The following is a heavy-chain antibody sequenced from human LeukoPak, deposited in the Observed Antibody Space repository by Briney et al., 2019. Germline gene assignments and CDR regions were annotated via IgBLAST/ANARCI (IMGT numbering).Heavy chain of an antibody. J-gene: IGHJ6*02. V-gene: IGHV3-23*01. CDR2: ISGCSGST. CDR1: GFTFSSYA. CDR3: AKDLSAGYYGMDV. Sequence: GGSLRLSCAASGFTFSSYAMSWVRQAPGKGLEWVSAISGCSGSTYYADSVKGRVTISRDNSKNTLYLQMNSLRAEDTAVYYCAKDLSAGYYGMDVWGQGTTVTVFS. D-gene: IGHD3-3*01.